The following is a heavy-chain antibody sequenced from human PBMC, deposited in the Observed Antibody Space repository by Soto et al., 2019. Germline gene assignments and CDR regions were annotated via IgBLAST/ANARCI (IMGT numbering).Heavy chain of an antibody. D-gene: IGHD3-16*01. Sequence: ASVKVSCKASRYTLTELSMHWVRQAPGNGLEWMGGFDPEDGETIYAQIIQGRVNMNDDTSTDTAYMELPSLTTADTAVYYCATPAPDYVWGTQGRFDLWGQGTPVTVSS. V-gene: IGHV1-24*01. CDR1: RYTLTELS. CDR2: FDPEDGET. CDR3: ATPAPDYVWGTQGRFDL. J-gene: IGHJ4*02.